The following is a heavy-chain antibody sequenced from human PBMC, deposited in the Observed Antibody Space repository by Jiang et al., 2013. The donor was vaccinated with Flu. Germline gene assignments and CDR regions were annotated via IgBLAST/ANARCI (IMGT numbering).Heavy chain of an antibody. D-gene: IGHD3-22*01. CDR2: INWNGGST. CDR3: ARELRYYDSSGYWGAFDI. V-gene: IGHV3-20*04. Sequence: CAASGFTFDDYGMSWVRQAPGKGLEWVSGINWNGGSTGYADSVKGRFTISRDNAKNSLYLQMNSLRAEDTALYYCARELRYYDSSGYWGAFDIWGQGTMVTVSS. J-gene: IGHJ3*02. CDR1: GFTFDDYG.